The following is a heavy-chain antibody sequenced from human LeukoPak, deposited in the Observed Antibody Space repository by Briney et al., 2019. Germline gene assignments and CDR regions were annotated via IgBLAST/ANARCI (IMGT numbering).Heavy chain of an antibody. Sequence: PGGSLRLSCAASGFTFDDYAMHWVRQAPGKGLEWVSGFSWNSGSIGYADSVKGRFTISRDNAKNSLYLQMNSLRAEDTALYYCAKGYCSSTSCLVDYWGQGTLVTVSS. CDR3: AKGYCSSTSCLVDY. CDR1: GFTFDDYA. V-gene: IGHV3-9*01. J-gene: IGHJ4*02. CDR2: FSWNSGSI. D-gene: IGHD2-2*01.